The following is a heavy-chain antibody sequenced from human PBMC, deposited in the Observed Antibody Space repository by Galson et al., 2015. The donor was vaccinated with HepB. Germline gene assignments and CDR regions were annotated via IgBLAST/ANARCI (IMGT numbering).Heavy chain of an antibody. CDR1: GYTFTSYG. V-gene: IGHV1-18*04. J-gene: IGHJ4*02. CDR2: ISAYNGNT. D-gene: IGHD4-17*01. CDR3: ARLGGTTSDFPGSFDY. Sequence: SVKVSCKASGYTFTSYGISWARQAPGQGLEWMGWISAYNGNTNYAQKLQGRVTMTTDTSTSTAYMELRSLRSDDTAVYYCARLGGTTSDFPGSFDYWGQGTLVTVSS.